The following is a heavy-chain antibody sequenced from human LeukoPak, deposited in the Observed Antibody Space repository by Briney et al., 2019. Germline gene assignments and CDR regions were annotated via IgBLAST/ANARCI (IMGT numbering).Heavy chain of an antibody. J-gene: IGHJ3*02. D-gene: IGHD5-18*01. CDR3: ARGSRIQKWLRGAFDI. CDR2: INHSGST. V-gene: IGHV4-34*01. Sequence: PSETLSLTCAVYGGSFSGYYWSWIRQPPGKGLEWIGEINHSGSTSYNPSLKSRVSISVDTSKNQFSLKLSSVTAADTALYYCARGSRIQKWLRGAFDIWGQGTMVTVSS. CDR1: GGSFSGYY.